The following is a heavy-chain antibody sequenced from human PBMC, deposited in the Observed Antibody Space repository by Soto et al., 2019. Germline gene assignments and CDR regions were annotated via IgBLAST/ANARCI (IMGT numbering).Heavy chain of an antibody. CDR2: INHSGST. CDR3: AREVPSRYFDL. J-gene: IGHJ2*01. Sequence: QVRLQQWGAGLLKPSETLPLTCAVYGGSFSDYYWSWIRQPPGKGLEWIGEINHSGSTNYNPALKSRVTISVDTCENQFSLKVNSVTAADTAVYYCAREVPSRYFDLWGRGTPVPGSS. D-gene: IGHD3-10*01. CDR1: GGSFSDYY. V-gene: IGHV4-34*01.